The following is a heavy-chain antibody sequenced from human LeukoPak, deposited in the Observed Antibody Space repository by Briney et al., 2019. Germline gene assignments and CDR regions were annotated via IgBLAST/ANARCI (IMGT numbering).Heavy chain of an antibody. Sequence: SVKVSCKASGYTFTSYGISWVRQAPGRGLEWMGGIIPIFGTANYAQKFQGRVTITADKSTSTAYMELSSLRSEDTAVYYCARDIGQWLARRYYYYYMDVWGKGTTVTVSS. CDR2: IIPIFGTA. D-gene: IGHD6-19*01. V-gene: IGHV1-69*06. J-gene: IGHJ6*03. CDR1: GYTFTSYG. CDR3: ARDIGQWLARRYYYYYMDV.